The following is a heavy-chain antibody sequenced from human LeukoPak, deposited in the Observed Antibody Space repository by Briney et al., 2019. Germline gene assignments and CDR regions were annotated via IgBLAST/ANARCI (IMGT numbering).Heavy chain of an antibody. J-gene: IGHJ3*02. CDR2: IYPGDSDT. CDR1: GYNFNTYW. V-gene: IGHV5-51*01. D-gene: IGHD1-7*01. CDR3: ARTITGTTSAAFDI. Sequence: GESLKISCKGSGYNFNTYWIGWVRQMPGKGLEWMGIIYPGDSDTRYSPSFQGQVTISADKSISTAYLQWSSLKASDTAMYYCARTITGTTSAAFDIWGRGTMVTVSS.